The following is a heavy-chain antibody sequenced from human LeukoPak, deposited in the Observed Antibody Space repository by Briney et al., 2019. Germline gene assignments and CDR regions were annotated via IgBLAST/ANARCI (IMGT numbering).Heavy chain of an antibody. D-gene: IGHD3-22*01. J-gene: IGHJ3*02. CDR3: ARVFLNYYDSSGPPDAFDI. CDR1: GCTFTSYG. CDR2: ISAYSGNT. V-gene: IGHV1-18*01. Sequence: GASVKVSCKASGCTFTSYGISWVRQAPGQGHEWMGWISAYSGNTNYAQKLQSRVTMTTDTYTSTAYMELMSLRSDDTAVYYCARVFLNYYDSSGPPDAFDIWGQGTMVTVSS.